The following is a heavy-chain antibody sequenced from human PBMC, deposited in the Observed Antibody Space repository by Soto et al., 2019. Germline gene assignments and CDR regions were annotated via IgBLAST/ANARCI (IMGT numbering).Heavy chain of an antibody. CDR2: VSVTGATT. Sequence: GGSLRLSCAASGFTFNIYAMSWVRQAPGKGLEWLSAVSVTGATTYYAESLKGRFTIFRDNSNNTLYLQMNGLRAEDTAVYYCARGSALAAAGYDAFDIWGQGTLVTVSS. CDR3: ARGSALAAAGYDAFDI. D-gene: IGHD6-13*01. J-gene: IGHJ3*02. CDR1: GFTFNIYA. V-gene: IGHV3-23*01.